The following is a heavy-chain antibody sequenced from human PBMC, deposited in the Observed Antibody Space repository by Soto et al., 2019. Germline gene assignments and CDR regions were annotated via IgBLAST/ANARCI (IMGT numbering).Heavy chain of an antibody. D-gene: IGHD4-17*01. J-gene: IGHJ6*02. V-gene: IGHV3-23*01. CDR1: GFTFSSYA. CDR2: ISGSGGST. Sequence: GGSLRLSCAASGFTFSSYAMSWVRQAPGKGLEWVSAISGSGGSTYYADSVKGRFTISRDNSKNTLYLQMNSLRAEDTAVYYCAKPLGGLTTGYYYGMDVWGQGTTVTVSS. CDR3: AKPLGGLTTGYYYGMDV.